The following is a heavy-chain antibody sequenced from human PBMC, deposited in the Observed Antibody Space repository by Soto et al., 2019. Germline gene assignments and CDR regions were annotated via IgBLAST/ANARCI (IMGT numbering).Heavy chain of an antibody. CDR1: GGSTSNY. CDR2: IYYTGST. J-gene: IGHJ6*03. Sequence: SETLSLTCTVSGGSTSNYWSWIRQPPGQGLEWIGYIYYTGSTNYNPSLKSRVTISLDTSKNQLSLRLSSVTAADTAVYYCARESALSDTYYYYMDVWGKGTTVTVSS. CDR3: ARESALSDTYYYYMDV. D-gene: IGHD3-3*02. V-gene: IGHV4-59*01.